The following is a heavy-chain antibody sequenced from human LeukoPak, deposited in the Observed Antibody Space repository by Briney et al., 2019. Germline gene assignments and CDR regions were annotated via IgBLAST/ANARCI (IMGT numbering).Heavy chain of an antibody. CDR3: ARDQGCYDSSGPGGIYYFDY. Sequence: SETLSLTCTVSGGSISSYYWSWIRQPAGKGLEWIGRIYTSGSTNYNPSLKSRVTMSADTSKNQFSLKLSSVTAADTAVYYCARDQGCYDSSGPGGIYYFDYWGQGTLVTVSS. J-gene: IGHJ4*02. D-gene: IGHD3-22*01. V-gene: IGHV4-4*07. CDR2: IYTSGST. CDR1: GGSISSYY.